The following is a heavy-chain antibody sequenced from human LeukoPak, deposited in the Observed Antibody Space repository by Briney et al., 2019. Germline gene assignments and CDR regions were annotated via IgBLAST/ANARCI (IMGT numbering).Heavy chain of an antibody. V-gene: IGHV5-51*01. Sequence: GESLKISCKGSGYSFTSYWIGRVRQMPGKGLEWMGIIYPGDSDTRYSPSFQGQATISADKSISTAYLQWSSLKASDTAMYYCARPSEPGIAAAGFDYWGQGTLVTVSS. CDR1: GYSFTSYW. CDR3: ARPSEPGIAAAGFDY. J-gene: IGHJ4*02. CDR2: IYPGDSDT. D-gene: IGHD6-13*01.